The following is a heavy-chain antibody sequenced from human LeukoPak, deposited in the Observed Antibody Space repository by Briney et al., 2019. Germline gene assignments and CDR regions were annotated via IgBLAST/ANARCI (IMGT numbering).Heavy chain of an antibody. Sequence: GGSLGLSCAASGFTFSSYSMNWVRQAPGKGLEWVSSISSSSSYIYYADSVKGRFTISRDNAKNSLYLQMNSLRAEDTAVYYCARVGAYYYDSSGYSLNFFNSWGQGTLVTVSS. D-gene: IGHD3-22*01. J-gene: IGHJ4*02. CDR2: ISSSSSYI. CDR3: ARVGAYYYDSSGYSLNFFNS. V-gene: IGHV3-21*01. CDR1: GFTFSSYS.